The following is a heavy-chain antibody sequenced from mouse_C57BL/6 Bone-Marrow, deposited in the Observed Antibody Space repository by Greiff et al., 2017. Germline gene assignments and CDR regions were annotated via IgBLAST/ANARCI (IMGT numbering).Heavy chain of an antibody. CDR2: IDPSDSYT. CDR1: GYTFTSYW. Sequence: QVQLQQPGAELVRPGTSVKLSCKASGYTFTSYWMHWVKQRPGQGLEWIGVIDPSDSYTNYNQKFKGKATLTVDTSSSTAYMQLSSLTSEDSAVYYCARGNLFDYWGQGTTLTVSS. V-gene: IGHV1-59*01. CDR3: ARGNLFDY. J-gene: IGHJ2*01.